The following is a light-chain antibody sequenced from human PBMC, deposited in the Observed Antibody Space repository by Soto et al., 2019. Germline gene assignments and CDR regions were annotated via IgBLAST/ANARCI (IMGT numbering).Light chain of an antibody. V-gene: IGKV3-15*01. Sequence: EMVITQSPATLSVSPGERVTLSCRARESVHSNLAWYQQKPGQGPSLLIYYASTRVTGVPDRFSGSGSGTEFTLTISSLQSEDFGVYYCQHYSNWPPTFGPGTKVEIK. CDR2: YAS. J-gene: IGKJ3*01. CDR3: QHYSNWPPT. CDR1: ESVHSN.